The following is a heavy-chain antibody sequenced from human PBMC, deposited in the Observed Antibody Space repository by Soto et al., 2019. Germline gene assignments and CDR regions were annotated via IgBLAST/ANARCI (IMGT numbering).Heavy chain of an antibody. CDR1: GFTFSSYA. V-gene: IGHV3-30-3*01. CDR3: ARGHTANSAMVTGQFDS. Sequence: PGGSLRLSCAASGFTFSSYALHWVRQAPGKGLEWVAVISYDGSIKYYADSVKGRFTVSRDNSRNTLYLQMNSLRTEDTAVYFCARGHTANSAMVTGQFDSWGQGTLVTVSS. CDR2: ISYDGSIK. D-gene: IGHD5-18*01. J-gene: IGHJ4*02.